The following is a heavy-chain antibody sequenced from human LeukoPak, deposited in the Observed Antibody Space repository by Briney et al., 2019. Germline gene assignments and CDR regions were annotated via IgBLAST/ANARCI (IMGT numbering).Heavy chain of an antibody. CDR3: AKDRIAARPTYDY. J-gene: IGHJ4*02. CDR1: GFTFSSYG. V-gene: IGHV3-30*02. Sequence: GGSLRLSCGASGFTFSSYGMHWVRQAPGKGLEWVAFIRYDGSNKYYADSVKGRFTISRDNSKNTLYLQMNSLRAEDTAVYYCAKDRIAARPTYDYWGQGTLVTVSS. D-gene: IGHD6-6*01. CDR2: IRYDGSNK.